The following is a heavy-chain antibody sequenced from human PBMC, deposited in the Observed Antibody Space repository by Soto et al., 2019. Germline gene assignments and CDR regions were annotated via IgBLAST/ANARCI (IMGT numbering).Heavy chain of an antibody. CDR2: INHSGST. CDR1: GGSFSGYY. CDR3: ARWTWSLVDFDY. D-gene: IGHD2-8*01. Sequence: SETLSLTCAVYGGSFSGYYWSWIRQPPGKGLEWIGEINHSGSTNYNPSLKSRVTISVDTSKNQFSLNLSSVTATDTAVYYFARWTWSLVDFDYWGQGTPVTVSS. V-gene: IGHV4-34*01. J-gene: IGHJ4*02.